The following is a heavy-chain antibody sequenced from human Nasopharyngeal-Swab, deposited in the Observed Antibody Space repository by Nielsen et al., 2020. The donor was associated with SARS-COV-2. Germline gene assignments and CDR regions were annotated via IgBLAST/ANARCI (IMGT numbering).Heavy chain of an antibody. D-gene: IGHD5-18*01. CDR3: AKDRDGYSYGTNAFDI. CDR2: INPNSGGT. V-gene: IGHV1-2*04. J-gene: IGHJ3*02. CDR1: GYTFTGYY. Sequence: ASVKVSCKASGYTFTGYYMHWVRQAPGQGLEWMGWINPNSGGTNYAQKFQGWVTMTRDTSISTAYMELSRLRSDDTAVYYCAKDRDGYSYGTNAFDIWGQGTMVTVSS.